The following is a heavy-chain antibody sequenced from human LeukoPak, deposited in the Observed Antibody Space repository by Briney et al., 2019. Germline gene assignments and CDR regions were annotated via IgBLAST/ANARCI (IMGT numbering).Heavy chain of an antibody. D-gene: IGHD6-19*01. CDR1: GYTFTGYY. V-gene: IGHV1-2*06. CDR2: INPNSGGS. Sequence: ASVKVSCKASGYTFTGYYLHWVRQAPGQGLEWMGRINPNSGGSNNAQKFQGRATMTRDTSISTAYMELSRLRSDDTAVYYCARVASSGWYDLYYFDYWGQGTLVTVSS. CDR3: ARVASSGWYDLYYFDY. J-gene: IGHJ4*02.